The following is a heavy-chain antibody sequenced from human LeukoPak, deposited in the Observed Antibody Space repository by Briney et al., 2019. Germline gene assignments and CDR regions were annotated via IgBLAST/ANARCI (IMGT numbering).Heavy chain of an antibody. CDR3: ARDRNGNWDNDY. V-gene: IGHV4-39*07. CDR1: GDSISRGSYY. J-gene: IGHJ4*02. Sequence: PSETLSLTCTVSGDSISRGSYYWSWIRQPPGKALEWIGSIYHSGSTYYNPSLKSRVTISVDTSKNQFSLKLSSVTAADTAVYYCARDRNGNWDNDYWGQGTLVTVSS. CDR2: IYHSGST. D-gene: IGHD1/OR15-1a*01.